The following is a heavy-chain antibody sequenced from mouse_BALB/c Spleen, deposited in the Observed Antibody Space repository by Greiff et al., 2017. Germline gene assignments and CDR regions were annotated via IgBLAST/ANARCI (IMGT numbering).Heavy chain of an antibody. Sequence: EVKVVESGGGLVKPGGSLKLSCAASGFTFSSYAMSWVRQSPEKRLEWVAEISSGGSYTYYPDTVTGRFTISRDNAKNTLYLEMSSLRSEDTAMYYCARGEIPAWFAYWGQGTLVTVSA. CDR2: ISSGGSYT. V-gene: IGHV5-9-4*01. J-gene: IGHJ3*01. CDR3: ARGEIPAWFAY. CDR1: GFTFSSYA.